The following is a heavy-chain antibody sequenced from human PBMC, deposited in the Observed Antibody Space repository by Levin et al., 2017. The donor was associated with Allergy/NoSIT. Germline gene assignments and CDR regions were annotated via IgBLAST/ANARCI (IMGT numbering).Heavy chain of an antibody. Sequence: GESLKISCAASGFTFSSYGMHWVRQAPGKGLEWVAVISYDGSNKYYADSVKGRFTISRDNSKNTLYLQMNSLRAEDTAVYYCAKVRGYYGSGSPYDYWGQGTLVTVSS. CDR2: ISYDGSNK. V-gene: IGHV3-30*18. CDR1: GFTFSSYG. J-gene: IGHJ4*02. D-gene: IGHD3-10*01. CDR3: AKVRGYYGSGSPYDY.